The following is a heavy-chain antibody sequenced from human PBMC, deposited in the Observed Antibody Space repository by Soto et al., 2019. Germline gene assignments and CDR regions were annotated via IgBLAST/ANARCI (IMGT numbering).Heavy chain of an antibody. CDR3: ARDLTGTTPFDY. J-gene: IGHJ4*02. CDR2: IIPIFGTA. Sequence: QVQLVQSGAEVKKPGSSVKVSCKASGGTLSSYAISWVRQAPGQGLEWMGGIIPIFGTANYAQKFQGRVTITADESTSTAYMEQSSLRSEDTAVYYCARDLTGTTPFDYWGQGTLVTVSS. D-gene: IGHD1-7*01. CDR1: GGTLSSYA. V-gene: IGHV1-69*12.